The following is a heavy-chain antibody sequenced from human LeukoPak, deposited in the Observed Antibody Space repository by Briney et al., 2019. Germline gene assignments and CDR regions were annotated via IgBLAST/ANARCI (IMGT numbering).Heavy chain of an antibody. Sequence: SVKVSCKXSGGTFSSYAISWVGQAPGQGLEWMGGIIPIFGTANYAQKFQGRVTITADESTSTAYMELSSLRSEDTAVYYCAPGGSGSYYPYWGQGTLVTVSS. CDR1: GGTFSSYA. D-gene: IGHD3-10*01. CDR2: IIPIFGTA. CDR3: APGGSGSYYPY. J-gene: IGHJ4*02. V-gene: IGHV1-69*13.